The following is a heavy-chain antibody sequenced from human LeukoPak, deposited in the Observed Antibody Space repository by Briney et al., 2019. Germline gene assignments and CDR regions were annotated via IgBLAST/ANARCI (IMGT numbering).Heavy chain of an antibody. V-gene: IGHV4-59*01. D-gene: IGHD6-19*01. CDR1: GGSISSYY. J-gene: IGHJ4*02. CDR3: ARVSGSGWSRYYFDY. CDR2: IYHSGST. Sequence: SETLSLTCTVSGGSISSYYWSWIRQPPGKGLEWIGYIYHSGSTNYNPSLKSRVTISVDTSKNQFSLKLSSVTAADTAVYYCARVSGSGWSRYYFDYWGQGTLVTVSS.